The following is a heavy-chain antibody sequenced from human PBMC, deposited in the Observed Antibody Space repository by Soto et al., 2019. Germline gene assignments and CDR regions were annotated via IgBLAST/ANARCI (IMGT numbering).Heavy chain of an antibody. J-gene: IGHJ6*02. V-gene: IGHV3-21*01. D-gene: IGHD2-2*01. CDR3: ARDRVVVGTSAMSNGMDV. CDR1: GFTFSSYS. Sequence: PGGSLRLSCAASGFTFSSYSMNWVRQAPGKGLEWVSSISSSSSCIYYTDSVKGRFTISRDNGKTSQYLQMNSRRAEDTAVYYCARDRVVVGTSAMSNGMDVWGQGTKVTVSS. CDR2: ISSSSSCI.